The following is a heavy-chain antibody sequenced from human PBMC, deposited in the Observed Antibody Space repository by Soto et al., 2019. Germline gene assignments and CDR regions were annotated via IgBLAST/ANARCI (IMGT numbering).Heavy chain of an antibody. Sequence: PGGSLRLSCAASGLPFSSYWMHWVRQAPGKGLVWVSRINGDGGTTHYADSVKGRFTISRDNAKNVLYLQMNSLRAEDTAVYYCVRDLYGPGYWGQGTVVTSPQ. V-gene: IGHV3-74*01. J-gene: IGHJ4*02. CDR2: INGDGGTT. D-gene: IGHD3-10*01. CDR3: VRDLYGPGY. CDR1: GLPFSSYW.